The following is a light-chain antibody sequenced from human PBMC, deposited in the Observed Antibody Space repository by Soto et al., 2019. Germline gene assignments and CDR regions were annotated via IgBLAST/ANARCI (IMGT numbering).Light chain of an antibody. CDR3: HQYNFWPT. CDR2: DAS. CDR1: QSVSIY. Sequence: EIVLTQSPATLSLSPGERATLSYRASQSVSIYLAWYQQKPGQAPRLLIYDASNRATGIPAKFSGSGSGTDFTLTINSLQSEDFAVYFCHQYNFWPTFGQGTKVDIK. V-gene: IGKV3-11*01. J-gene: IGKJ1*01.